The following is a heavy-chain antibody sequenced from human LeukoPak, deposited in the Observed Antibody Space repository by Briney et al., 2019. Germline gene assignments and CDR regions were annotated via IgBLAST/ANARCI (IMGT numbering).Heavy chain of an antibody. D-gene: IGHD6-19*01. Sequence: GGSLRLSCAASEFSFSSYPMTWFRQAPGKGLEWVSGISAGGGTTYYTDSVKGRFTISRDNSKKTVYLQMNSLRAEDTAVYYCAKDISGRSHIYMDVWGKGTTVTVSS. V-gene: IGHV3-23*01. CDR2: ISAGGGTT. J-gene: IGHJ6*03. CDR3: AKDISGRSHIYMDV. CDR1: EFSFSSYP.